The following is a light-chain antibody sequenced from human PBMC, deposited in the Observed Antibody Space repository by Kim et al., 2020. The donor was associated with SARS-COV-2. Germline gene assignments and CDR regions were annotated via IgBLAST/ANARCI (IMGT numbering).Light chain of an antibody. Sequence: APGKTARITCGRNNIGRKSVHRYQQKPGQAPVLVIYYDSHRPSGIPERFSVSNSGNTATLTISRVEAGDEADYFCQVWDSTSDHWLFGGGTQLTVL. V-gene: IGLV3-21*04. CDR1: NIGRKS. CDR3: QVWDSTSDHWL. J-gene: IGLJ3*02. CDR2: YDS.